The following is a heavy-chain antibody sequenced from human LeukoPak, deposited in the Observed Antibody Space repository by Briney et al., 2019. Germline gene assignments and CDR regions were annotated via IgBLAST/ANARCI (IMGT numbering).Heavy chain of an antibody. V-gene: IGHV3-48*02. J-gene: IGHJ4*02. D-gene: IGHD4-23*01. CDR1: GFTFSHAW. Sequence: PGGSLRLSCAASGFTFSHAWMSWVRQAPGKGLEWVSYISSSSGTIYYADSVKGRFTISRDNAKNSLYLQMNSLRDEDAAVYYCLIGNYGGNSPFDYWGQGTLVTVSS. CDR2: ISSSSGTI. CDR3: LIGNYGGNSPFDY.